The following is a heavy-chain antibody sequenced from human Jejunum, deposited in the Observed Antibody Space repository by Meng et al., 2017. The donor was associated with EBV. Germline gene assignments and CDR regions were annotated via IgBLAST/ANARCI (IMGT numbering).Heavy chain of an antibody. J-gene: IGHJ5*02. CDR3: ARDGGPSGSYAYWFDP. D-gene: IGHD1-26*01. CDR2: IFHIGTT. V-gene: IGHV4-4*02. Sequence: QGQLQESGPGLGKPLGTLFLTCAVSGGSISSSNWWSWVRQPPGKGPEWIGEIFHIGTTNYNPTLKSRVTMSVDKSKNHFSLKLTSVTAADTAVYYCARDGGPSGSYAYWFDPWGQGTLVTVSS. CDR1: GGSISSSNW.